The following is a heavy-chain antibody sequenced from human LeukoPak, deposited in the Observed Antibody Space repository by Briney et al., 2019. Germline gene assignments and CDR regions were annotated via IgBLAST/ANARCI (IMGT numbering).Heavy chain of an antibody. CDR3: AKDLIRGLRGYFQH. CDR1: GFTFSSYG. V-gene: IGHV3-30*18. J-gene: IGHJ1*01. D-gene: IGHD4-17*01. CDR2: ISYDGSNK. Sequence: GGSLRLSCAASGFTFSSYGMHWVRQAPGKGLEWVAVISYDGSNKYYADSVKGRFTISRDNSKNTLHLQMNSLRAEDTAVYYCAKDLIRGLRGYFQHWGQGTLVTVSS.